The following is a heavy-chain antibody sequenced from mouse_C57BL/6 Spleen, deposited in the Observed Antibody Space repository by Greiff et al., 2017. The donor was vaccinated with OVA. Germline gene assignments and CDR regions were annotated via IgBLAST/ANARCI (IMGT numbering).Heavy chain of an antibody. J-gene: IGHJ2*01. D-gene: IGHD6-2*01. CDR1: GYAFSSYW. CDR3: ARSPSSLSDYFDY. CDR2: IYPGDGDT. V-gene: IGHV1-80*01. Sequence: QVQLQQSGAELVKPGASVKISCKASGYAFSSYWMNWVKQRPGKGLEWIGQIYPGDGDTNYNGKFKGKATLTADKSSSTAYMQLSSLTSEDSAVYFCARSPSSLSDYFDYWGQGTTLTVSS.